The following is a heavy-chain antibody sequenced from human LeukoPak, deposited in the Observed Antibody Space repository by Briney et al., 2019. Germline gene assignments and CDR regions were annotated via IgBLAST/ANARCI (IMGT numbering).Heavy chain of an antibody. CDR3: ARVGRVSSSWYY. V-gene: IGHV1-69*05. J-gene: IGHJ4*02. CDR2: IIPIFGTA. CDR1: GGTFSSYA. Sequence: ASVKVSCKASGGTFSSYAISWVRQAPGQGLEWMGGIIPIFGTANYAQKFQGRVTITTDTSTSTAYMELRSLRSDDTAVYYCARVGRVSSSWYYWGQGTLVTVSS. D-gene: IGHD6-13*01.